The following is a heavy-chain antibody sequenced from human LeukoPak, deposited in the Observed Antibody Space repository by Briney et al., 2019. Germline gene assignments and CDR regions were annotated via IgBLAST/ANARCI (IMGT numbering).Heavy chain of an antibody. Sequence: GGSLRLSCAASGFTFSSYEMNWVRQAPGEGLEWVSYISSSGSTIYYADSVKGRFTISRDNAKNSLYLQMNSLRAEDTAVYYCAREVTPGPHWGQGTLVTVSS. D-gene: IGHD2-21*02. CDR3: AREVTPGPH. CDR2: ISSSGSTI. J-gene: IGHJ4*02. CDR1: GFTFSSYE. V-gene: IGHV3-48*03.